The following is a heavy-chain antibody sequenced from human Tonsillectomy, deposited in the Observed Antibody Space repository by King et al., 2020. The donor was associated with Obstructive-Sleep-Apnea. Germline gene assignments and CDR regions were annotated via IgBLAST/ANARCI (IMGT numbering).Heavy chain of an antibody. Sequence: VQLVESGGGLVQPGGSLRLSCAASGFTFSSYAMSWVRQAPGKWLEWVSAISVSGGSTYYADSVKCRFTISRDTSKNPLYLQMNSLRAEDTAVYYCAKDLSLIAAAALDYWGQGTLVTVSS. CDR3: AKDLSLIAAAALDY. D-gene: IGHD6-13*01. CDR1: GFTFSSYA. CDR2: ISVSGGST. J-gene: IGHJ4*02. V-gene: IGHV3-23*04.